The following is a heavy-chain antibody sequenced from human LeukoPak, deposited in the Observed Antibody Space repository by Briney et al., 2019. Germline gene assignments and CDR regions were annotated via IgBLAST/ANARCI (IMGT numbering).Heavy chain of an antibody. CDR3: ARDLCRSTSYYYYYGMDV. J-gene: IGHJ6*02. CDR1: GDSFTSYY. D-gene: IGHD2-2*01. V-gene: IGHV1-2*02. Sequence: ASVTVSCKTSGDSFTSYYIHWVRQAPGQGLEWMGWINPYSGGADFAQTFQGRVTLTSDTSISTAYMGLSGLRSDDTAVYYCARDLCRSTSYYYYYGMDVWGQGTTVTVSS. CDR2: INPYSGGA.